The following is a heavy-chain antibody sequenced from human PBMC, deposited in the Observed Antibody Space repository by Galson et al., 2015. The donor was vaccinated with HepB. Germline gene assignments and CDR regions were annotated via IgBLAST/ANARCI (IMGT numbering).Heavy chain of an antibody. V-gene: IGHV3-74*01. D-gene: IGHD2-2*01. CDR3: ARGGQSCGSISCYFDS. Sequence: SLRLSCAASGFTFDRYWIHWVRQVPGKGLVWVSRIIGEGTDTIYADSVKGRFTISRDNAKNTVYLQMNSLRAEDTAVYYCARGGQSCGSISCYFDSWGQGTLVTVSS. J-gene: IGHJ4*02. CDR1: GFTFDRYW. CDR2: IIGEGTDT.